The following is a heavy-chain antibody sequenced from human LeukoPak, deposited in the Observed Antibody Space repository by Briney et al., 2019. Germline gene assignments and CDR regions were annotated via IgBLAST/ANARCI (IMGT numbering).Heavy chain of an antibody. CDR3: AREANDYDFWSGYYTGRGFDP. J-gene: IGHJ5*02. D-gene: IGHD3-3*01. Sequence: ASVKVSCKASGYTFTGYYMHWVRQAPGQGLEWMGWINPNSGGTNYAQKFQGRVTMTRDTSISTAYMELSRLRSDDTAVYYCAREANDYDFWSGYYTGRGFDPWGQGTLVTVSS. CDR2: INPNSGGT. CDR1: GYTFTGYY. V-gene: IGHV1-2*02.